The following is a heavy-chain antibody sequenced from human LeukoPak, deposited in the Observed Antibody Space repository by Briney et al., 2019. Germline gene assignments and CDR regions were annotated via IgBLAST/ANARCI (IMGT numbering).Heavy chain of an antibody. CDR2: INHNGNVN. CDR3: ARGGGLDV. Sequence: GGSLRLSCAASGFTFSSYWMSWARQAPGKGLEWVASINHNGNVNYYVDSVKGRFTISRDNAKNSLYLQMSNLRAEDTAAYFCARGGGLDVWGQGATVTVSS. V-gene: IGHV3-7*03. D-gene: IGHD3-16*01. CDR1: GFTFSSYW. J-gene: IGHJ6*02.